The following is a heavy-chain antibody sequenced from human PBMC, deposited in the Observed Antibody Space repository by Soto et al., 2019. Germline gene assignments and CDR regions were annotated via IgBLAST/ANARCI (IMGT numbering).Heavy chain of an antibody. CDR1: GDSVSSNRAA. CDR2: TYYRSKWYN. D-gene: IGHD6-13*01. Sequence: SQTLSLPGVISGDSVSSNRAAWNWIRQSPSRGLEWLGRTYYRSKWYNDYAVSVKSRITINPDTSKNQFSLQLNSVTTEDTAVYYCARDYAAAGTGRIDYWGQGTLVTFSS. CDR3: ARDYAAAGTGRIDY. V-gene: IGHV6-1*01. J-gene: IGHJ4*02.